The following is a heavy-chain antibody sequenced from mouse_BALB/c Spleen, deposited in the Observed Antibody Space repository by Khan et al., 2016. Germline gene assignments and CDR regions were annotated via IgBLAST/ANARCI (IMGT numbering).Heavy chain of an antibody. J-gene: IGHJ3*01. CDR1: GYTFPNYG. Sequence: QIQLVQSGPELKKPGETVKISCKASGYTFPNYGINWVKQAPGKGLTWMGWINTYTGEPTYADDFKVRFAFSLETSATTAYLQINNLNIEDTSTYVCARPDYGSSLGFAYWGQGTRVTVSA. V-gene: IGHV9-3-1*01. CDR2: INTYTGEP. CDR3: ARPDYGSSLGFAY. D-gene: IGHD1-1*01.